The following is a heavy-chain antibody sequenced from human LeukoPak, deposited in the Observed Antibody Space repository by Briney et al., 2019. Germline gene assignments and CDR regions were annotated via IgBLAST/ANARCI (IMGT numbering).Heavy chain of an antibody. CDR3: ARGGDDPYFDY. J-gene: IGHJ4*02. CDR2: ISSSSSTI. V-gene: IGHV3-48*04. Sequence: GGSLRLSCAASGFTFSSYSMNWVRQAPGKGLEWVSYISSSSSTIYYADSVKGRFTISRDNAKNSLYLQMNSLRAEDTAVYYCARGGDDPYFDYWGQGTLVTVSS. D-gene: IGHD3-10*01. CDR1: GFTFSSYS.